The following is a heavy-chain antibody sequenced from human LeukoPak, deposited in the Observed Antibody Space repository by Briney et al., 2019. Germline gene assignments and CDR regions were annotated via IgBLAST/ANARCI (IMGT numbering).Heavy chain of an antibody. CDR2: IYTGGRT. D-gene: IGHD3-3*01. CDR3: ARDSSDFGDAPDI. Sequence: GGSLRLSCAVSGFIVSDYYMYWVRQAPGKSLGWVSVIYTGGRTLYADSVRGRVTISRDSPKNTLYLQMDSLRAEDTAIYYCARDSSDFGDAPDIWGQGTMVTVSS. V-gene: IGHV3-53*01. CDR1: GFIVSDYY. J-gene: IGHJ3*02.